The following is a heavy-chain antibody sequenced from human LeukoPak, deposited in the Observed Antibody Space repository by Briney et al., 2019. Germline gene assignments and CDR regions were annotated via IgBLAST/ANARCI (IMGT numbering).Heavy chain of an antibody. Sequence: GASVKVSCKASGYTFTSYGISWVRQAPGQALEWMGWISAYNGNTNYAQKLQGRVTMTIDTSTSTAYMELRSLRSDDTAVYYCARDSGIVGATSGAFDIWGQGTMVTVSS. CDR2: ISAYNGNT. J-gene: IGHJ3*02. CDR3: ARDSGIVGATSGAFDI. CDR1: GYTFTSYG. D-gene: IGHD1-26*01. V-gene: IGHV1-18*01.